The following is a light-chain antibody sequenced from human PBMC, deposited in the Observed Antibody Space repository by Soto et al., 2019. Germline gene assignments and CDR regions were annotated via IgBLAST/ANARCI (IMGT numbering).Light chain of an antibody. J-gene: IGLJ2*01. CDR3: LLYYGGVHV. V-gene: IGLV7-43*01. Sequence: QTVVTQEPSVTVSPGGTVTLTCASSTGAVTSNYYPSWFQQKPGQAPRALFYSISNKHSWTPARFSGSLLGGKAALTLSDVQPADEADYYCLLYYGGVHVFGGGTKLTVL. CDR2: SIS. CDR1: TGAVTSNYY.